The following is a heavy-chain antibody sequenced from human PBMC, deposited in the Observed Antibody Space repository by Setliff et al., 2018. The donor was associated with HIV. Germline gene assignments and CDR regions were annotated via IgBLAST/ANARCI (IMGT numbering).Heavy chain of an antibody. J-gene: IGHJ4*02. V-gene: IGHV4-59*08. CDR2: IYNSAST. CDR1: GDSISTDY. CDR3: ARHSPSDY. Sequence: PSETLSLTCTVSGDSISTDYWTWIRQPPGKGLEWIGYIYNSASTSYNPSLKSRGTISVDTSKNQFSLKLSSLTAADTAVYYCARHSPSDYWGQGTLVTVSS.